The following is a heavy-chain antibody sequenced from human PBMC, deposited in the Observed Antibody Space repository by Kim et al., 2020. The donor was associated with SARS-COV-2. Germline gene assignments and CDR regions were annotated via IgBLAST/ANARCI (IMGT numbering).Heavy chain of an antibody. V-gene: IGHV1-2*02. CDR3: ARASIVATVFIDS. D-gene: IGHD5-12*01. CDR2: INPHSGDT. J-gene: IGHJ4*02. CDR1: GYTFTGYY. Sequence: ASVKVSCKASGYTFTGYYMHWVRQAPGQGLEWMGWINPHSGDTNYAQKFQGRVTMTRDTSISTAYMELSRLRSDDTAVYYCARASIVATVFIDSWGQGTLVTVSS.